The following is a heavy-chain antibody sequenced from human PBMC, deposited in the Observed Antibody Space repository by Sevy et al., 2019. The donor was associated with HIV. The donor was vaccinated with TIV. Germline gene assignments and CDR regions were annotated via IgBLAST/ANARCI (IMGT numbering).Heavy chain of an antibody. Sequence: GGSLRLSCAASGITFSYYGMHSVRQAPGKGLEWVAFISYDGSDKFYADSVKGRFTTSRDNSKNTLYLQMNSLRGEDTAVYFCAKDADRSGYTNDAHFDYWGQGTLVTVSS. CDR2: ISYDGSDK. CDR3: AKDADRSGYTNDAHFDY. J-gene: IGHJ4*02. D-gene: IGHD3-22*01. CDR1: GITFSYYG. V-gene: IGHV3-30*18.